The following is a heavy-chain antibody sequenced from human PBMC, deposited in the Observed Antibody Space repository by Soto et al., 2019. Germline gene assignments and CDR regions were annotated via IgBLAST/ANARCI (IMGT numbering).Heavy chain of an antibody. J-gene: IGHJ4*02. V-gene: IGHV4-4*02. Sequence: QVQLQESGPGLVKPSGTLSLTCAVSGDSVSSPYYWCWVRQPPGKGLEWIGEVFHTGTTSYNPSLRSRFTIAMHKPINQSSPALSSLTAADTAVYYCARSAGWYAVHSWGPGTLVIVSS. CDR2: VFHTGTT. CDR1: GDSVSSPYY. D-gene: IGHD6-19*01. CDR3: ARSAGWYAVHS.